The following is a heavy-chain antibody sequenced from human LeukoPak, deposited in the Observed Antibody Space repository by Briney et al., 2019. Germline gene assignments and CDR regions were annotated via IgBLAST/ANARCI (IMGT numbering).Heavy chain of an antibody. V-gene: IGHV3-20*04. CDR1: GFTFDDYG. CDR2: INWNGGST. Sequence: GGSLRLSCAASGFTFDDYGMSWVRQAPGKGLEWVSGINWNGGSTGYADSVKGRFTISRDNAKNSLYLQMNSLRAEETALYYCARELGYCSGGSCERNYYFDYWGQGTLVTVSS. J-gene: IGHJ4*02. CDR3: ARELGYCSGGSCERNYYFDY. D-gene: IGHD2-15*01.